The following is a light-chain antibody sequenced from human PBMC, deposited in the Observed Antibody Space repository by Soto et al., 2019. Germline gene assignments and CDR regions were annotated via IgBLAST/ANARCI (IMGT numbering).Light chain of an antibody. Sequence: IHMTHSPSTLSASVGDRVAITGRASHSISSWLAWYQQKPGKSPKLLLIYDASSLESGVPSRFRGSGSGTEFTLTISRLQPDDFATYSCQPYNSYLFGQRTKV. CDR2: DAS. V-gene: IGKV1-5*01. J-gene: IGKJ1*01. CDR3: QPYNSYL. CDR1: HSISSW.